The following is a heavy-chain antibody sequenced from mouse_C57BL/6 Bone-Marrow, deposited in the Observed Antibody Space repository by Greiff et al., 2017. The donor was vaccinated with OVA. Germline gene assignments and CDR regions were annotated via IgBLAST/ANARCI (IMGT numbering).Heavy chain of an antibody. CDR1: GFYFTDYY. D-gene: IGHD1-1*02. Sequence: VQLQQSGAELVRPGASVKLSCTASGFYFTDYYMHWVKQRPEKGLEWIGWIDPENGDTEYSPKFQGKATITADTSSNTSYLQLSSLTSDDTAFYYGTTSLWDYWGRGTTLTVTS. V-gene: IGHV14-4*01. CDR3: TTSLWDY. J-gene: IGHJ2*01. CDR2: IDPENGDT.